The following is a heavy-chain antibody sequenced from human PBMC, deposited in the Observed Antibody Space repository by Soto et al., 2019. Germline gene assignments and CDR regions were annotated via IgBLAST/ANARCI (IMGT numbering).Heavy chain of an antibody. CDR1: GFTFSSYW. J-gene: IGHJ4*02. D-gene: IGHD2-2*01. V-gene: IGHV3-7*01. Sequence: EVQLVESGGGLVQPGGSLRVSCAASGFTFSSYWMTWVRQVPGKGLEWVANIKRDGSEKYYVDSVRGRFTISRDNAQDSLYRQMNSLRAEDTAVYYCARAQPPPECSSASCYVDYWGQGALVTVSS. CDR3: ARAQPPPECSSASCYVDY. CDR2: IKRDGSEK.